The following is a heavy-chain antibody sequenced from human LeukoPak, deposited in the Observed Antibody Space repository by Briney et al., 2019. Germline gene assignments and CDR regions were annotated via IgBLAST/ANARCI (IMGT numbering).Heavy chain of an antibody. D-gene: IGHD3-10*01. J-gene: IGHJ4*02. Sequence: SVKVSCKASGGTFSSYAISWVRQAPGQGPEWMGGIIPIFGTANYAQKFQGRVTITADESTSTAYMELSSLRSEDTAVYYCAREDPDLHYYGSGSYGRWGQGTLVTVSS. V-gene: IGHV1-69*13. CDR2: IIPIFGTA. CDR1: GGTFSSYA. CDR3: AREDPDLHYYGSGSYGR.